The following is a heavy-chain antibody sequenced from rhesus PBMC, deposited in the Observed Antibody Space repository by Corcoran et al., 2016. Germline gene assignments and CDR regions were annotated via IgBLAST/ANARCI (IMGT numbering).Heavy chain of an antibody. CDR1: GGSISSNY. CDR2: ISGSGGST. CDR3: ARVEYCTGSGCYGAFDF. J-gene: IGHJ3*01. V-gene: IGHV4-173*01. D-gene: IGHD2-21*01. Sequence: QLQLQESGPGLVKPSETLSLTCAVSGGSISSNYWSWIRQPPGKGLEWIGRISGSGGSTDYTPSLKSRVTISPNTSKTQFSLKLSSVTAADTAVYYCARVEYCTGSGCYGAFDFWGQGLRVTVSS.